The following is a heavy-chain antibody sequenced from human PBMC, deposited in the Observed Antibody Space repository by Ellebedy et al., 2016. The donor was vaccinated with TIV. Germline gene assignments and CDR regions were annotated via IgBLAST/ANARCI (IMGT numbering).Heavy chain of an antibody. CDR1: GYTFTGYY. CDR2: INPKSGGT. V-gene: IGHV1-2*02. Sequence: AASVKVSCKASGYTFTGYYMHWVRQAPGQGLEWMGWINPKSGGTNYAQRFQGRVTMTRDSSISTAYMELRRLRSDDKAVYYCARDDVDAAMVGTDYWGQGTLVTVSS. J-gene: IGHJ4*02. CDR3: ARDDVDAAMVGTDY. D-gene: IGHD5-18*01.